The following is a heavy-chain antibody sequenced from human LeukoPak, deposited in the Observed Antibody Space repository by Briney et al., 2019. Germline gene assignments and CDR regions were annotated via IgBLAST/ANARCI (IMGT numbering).Heavy chain of an antibody. CDR3: ARGGFCASTTCYTLPY. CDR2: TNWNGGKI. J-gene: IGHJ4*02. D-gene: IGHD2-2*02. V-gene: IGHV3-20*03. CDR1: XFTXXXYG. Sequence: AAXXFTXXXYGMSWVRQAPGKGLEWLSGTNWNGGKIVYADSVKGRFTISRDNAKNSLYLQMNSLRAEDTALYYCARGGFCASTTCYTLPYWGQGTLVTVSS.